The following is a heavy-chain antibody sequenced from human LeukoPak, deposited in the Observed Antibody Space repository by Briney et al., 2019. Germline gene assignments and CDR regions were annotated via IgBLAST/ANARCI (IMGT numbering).Heavy chain of an antibody. Sequence: PSETLSLTCAVSGGSISSSNWWSWVRQPPGKGLEWIGETYHSGSTNYNPSLKSRVTISVDKSKNQFSLKLSSVTAADTAVYYCARASHWNQLHYFDYWGQGTLVTVSS. D-gene: IGHD1-1*01. V-gene: IGHV4-4*02. CDR1: GGSISSSNW. CDR2: TYHSGST. J-gene: IGHJ4*02. CDR3: ARASHWNQLHYFDY.